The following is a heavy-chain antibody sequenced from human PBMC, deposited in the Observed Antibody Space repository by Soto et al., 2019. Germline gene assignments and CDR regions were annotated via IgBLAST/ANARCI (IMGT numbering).Heavy chain of an antibody. J-gene: IGHJ3*02. CDR2: IVVASGNT. V-gene: IGHV1-58*02. Sequence: SVKVSCKASVYTFTNYAMHWVRQAPGQRLEWIGWIVVASGNTNYAQKFQERVTITRDMSTSTAYMELSSLRSEDTAVYYCAASKGDAADGFDIWGQGTMVTVSS. CDR3: AASKGDAADGFDI. CDR1: VYTFTNYA. D-gene: IGHD3-10*01.